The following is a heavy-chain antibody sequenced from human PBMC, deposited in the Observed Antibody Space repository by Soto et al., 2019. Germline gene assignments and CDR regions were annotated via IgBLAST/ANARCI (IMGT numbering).Heavy chain of an antibody. J-gene: IGHJ4*02. CDR3: ATSYSSGPAYYFDY. D-gene: IGHD5-18*01. CDR1: GLTFRNYA. CDR2: ISSSGGST. Sequence: GGSLRLSCTVSGLTFRNYAVSWVRQAPGKGLEWVSSISSSGGSTFYADPVKGRFIISRDNSKNTLFLHMNSLRADDTAVYYCATSYSSGPAYYFDYWGQGTLVTVSS. V-gene: IGHV3-23*01.